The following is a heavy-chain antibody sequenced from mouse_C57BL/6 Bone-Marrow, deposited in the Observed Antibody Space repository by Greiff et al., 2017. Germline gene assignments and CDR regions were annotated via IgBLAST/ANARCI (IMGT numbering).Heavy chain of an antibody. J-gene: IGHJ3*01. CDR1: GYTFTSYW. CDR3: ARERYYGSSYGFAD. V-gene: IGHV1-64*01. CDR2: IHPNSGST. D-gene: IGHD1-1*01. Sequence: QVQLQQPGAELVKPGASVKLSCKASGYTFTSYWMHWVKQRPGQGLEWIGMIHPNSGSTKYNEKFKSKATLTVDKSSSTAYMQLSSLTSEDSAVYYCARERYYGSSYGFADWGQGTLVTFSA.